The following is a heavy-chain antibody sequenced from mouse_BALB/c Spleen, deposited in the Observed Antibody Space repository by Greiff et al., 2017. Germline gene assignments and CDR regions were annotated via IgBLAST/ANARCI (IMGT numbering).Heavy chain of an antibody. J-gene: IGHJ2*01. CDR2: ISYSGST. D-gene: IGHD2-3*01. CDR1: GYSITSDYA. CDR3: ARTDGYYEGFDY. V-gene: IGHV3-2*02. Sequence: EVKLVESGPGLVKPSQSLSLTCTVTGYSITSDYAWNWIRQFPGNKLEWMGYISYSGSTSYNPSLKSRISITRDTSKNQFFLQLNSVTTEDTATYYCARTDGYYEGFDYWGQGTTLTVSS.